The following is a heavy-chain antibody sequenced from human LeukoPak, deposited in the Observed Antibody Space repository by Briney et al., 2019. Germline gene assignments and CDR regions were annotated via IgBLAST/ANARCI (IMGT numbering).Heavy chain of an antibody. D-gene: IGHD2-21*02. V-gene: IGHV3-7*01. CDR1: GFTFSSYW. CDR3: ARDLRQGYCGGDCYFDY. J-gene: IGHJ4*02. CDR2: IKQDGSEK. Sequence: GGSLRLSCAASGFTFSSYWMSWVRQAPGKGLEWVANIKQDGSEKYYVDSVKGRFTISGDNAKNSLYLQMNSLRAEDTAVYYCARDLRQGYCGGDCYFDYWGQGTLVTVSS.